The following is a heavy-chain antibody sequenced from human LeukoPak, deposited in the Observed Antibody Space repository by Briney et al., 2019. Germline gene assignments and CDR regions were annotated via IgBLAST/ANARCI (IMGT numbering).Heavy chain of an antibody. CDR2: TFHSGGT. J-gene: IGHJ4*02. CDR3: ARYSGSSYYFDS. CDR1: GGSVSGNYY. D-gene: IGHD1-26*01. Sequence: SETLSLTCTVSGGSVSGNYYWSWIRQPSGKGLEWIGYTFHSGGTNYNPSLKSRVIISVDTSTNQFSLKLDSVTATDTAIYFCARYSGSSYYFDSWSQGTLVTVSS. V-gene: IGHV4-61*01.